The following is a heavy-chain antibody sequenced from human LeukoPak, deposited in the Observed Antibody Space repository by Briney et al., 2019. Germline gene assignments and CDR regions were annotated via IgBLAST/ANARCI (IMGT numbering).Heavy chain of an antibody. J-gene: IGHJ5*02. CDR1: GGSISSGGYY. CDR2: IYYSGST. D-gene: IGHD6-13*01. V-gene: IGHV4-31*03. Sequence: PSETLSLACTVSGGSISSGGYYWSWIRQHPGKGLEWIGYIYYSGSTSYNPSLKSRVTISVDASKNQFSLKLSSVTAADTAVYYCARGEKRGQLVPLINWFDPWGQGTLVTVSS. CDR3: ARGEKRGQLVPLINWFDP.